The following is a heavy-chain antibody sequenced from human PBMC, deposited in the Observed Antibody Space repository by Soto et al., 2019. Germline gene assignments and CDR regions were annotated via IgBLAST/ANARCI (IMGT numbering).Heavy chain of an antibody. J-gene: IGHJ6*02. D-gene: IGHD3-10*01. V-gene: IGHV1-18*01. CDR2: ISAYNGNT. CDR1: GYSFTSHG. CDR3: ARDNGFGESDV. Sequence: QVQLVQSGAEVKKPGASVKVSCKASGYSFTSHGISWVRQAPGQGLEWMGWISAYNGNTNYAQKLQGRITXTXNTSTSTAYMELRSLRSDDTAVYSCARDNGFGESDVWGRGTTVTVSS.